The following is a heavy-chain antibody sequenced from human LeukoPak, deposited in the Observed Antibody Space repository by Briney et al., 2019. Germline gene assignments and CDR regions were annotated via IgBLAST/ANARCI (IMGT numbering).Heavy chain of an antibody. D-gene: IGHD2-15*01. CDR1: GGSISSYF. CDR3: ARVMRDCSGGSCYYAHFDY. V-gene: IGHV4-4*07. CDR2: IYTSGFT. J-gene: IGHJ4*02. Sequence: SETLSLTCTVSGGSISSYFWTWIRQPAGKGLEWVGHIYTSGFTTYNPSLMSRLTMSVDTSKNQFSLKLSSVTAADTAVYYCARVMRDCSGGSCYYAHFDYWGQGTLVTVSS.